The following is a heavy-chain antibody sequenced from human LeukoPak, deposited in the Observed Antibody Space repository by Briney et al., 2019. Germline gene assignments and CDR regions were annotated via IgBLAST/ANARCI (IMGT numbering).Heavy chain of an antibody. Sequence: QAGGSLRLSCTASGFTFGDYAMSWVRQAPGKGLEWVGFIRSKAYGGTTEYAASVKGRFTISRDDSKSIAYLQMNSLKTEDTAVYYCTRDLRDDFWSGYQMGDAFDIWGQGTMVTVSS. V-gene: IGHV3-49*04. J-gene: IGHJ3*02. CDR3: TRDLRDDFWSGYQMGDAFDI. D-gene: IGHD3-3*01. CDR1: GFTFGDYA. CDR2: IRSKAYGGTT.